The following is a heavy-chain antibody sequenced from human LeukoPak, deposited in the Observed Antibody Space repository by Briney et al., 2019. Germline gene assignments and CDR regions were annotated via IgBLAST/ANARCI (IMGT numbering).Heavy chain of an antibody. V-gene: IGHV1-24*01. CDR3: ATPLRALHAFDI. Sequence: ASVKVSCKVSGYTLTEFSMHWVRQAPGKGLEWMGGFDPEDGETICAQKFQGRVTMTEDTSTDTAYMELSSLRSEDTAVYYCATPLRALHAFDIWGQGTMVTVSS. J-gene: IGHJ3*02. D-gene: IGHD3-16*01. CDR2: FDPEDGET. CDR1: GYTLTEFS.